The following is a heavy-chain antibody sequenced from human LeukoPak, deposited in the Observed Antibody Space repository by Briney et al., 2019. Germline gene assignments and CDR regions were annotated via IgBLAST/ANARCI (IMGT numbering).Heavy chain of an antibody. CDR1: GFTFSSYW. CDR3: ARSGKTFQLLPLDY. V-gene: IGHV3-7*01. Sequence: PGGSLRLSCAASGFTFSSYWMTWVRQAPGKGLEWVANIKQDGSEKYYVDSVKGRFTISRDNAKNSLYLQMNSLRAEDTAMYYCARSGKTFQLLPLDYWGQGTLVTVSS. D-gene: IGHD2-2*01. CDR2: IKQDGSEK. J-gene: IGHJ4*02.